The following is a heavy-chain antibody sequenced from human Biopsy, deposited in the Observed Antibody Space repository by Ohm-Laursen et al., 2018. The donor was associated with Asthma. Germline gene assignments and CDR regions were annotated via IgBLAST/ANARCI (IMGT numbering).Heavy chain of an antibody. V-gene: IGHV4-39*02. J-gene: IGHJ2*01. D-gene: IGHD2-2*01. CDR3: ARAVSTSSYWYFDL. CDR2: IYYSGRT. Sequence: SETLSLTCIVSGDSMTTSASYWGWIRQPPGKGLEWIGSIYYSGRTYYHPSLESRVTISANTSNNHFSLKLTSVTAADTAVYYCARAVSTSSYWYFDLWGRGDLVTVSS. CDR1: GDSMTTSASY.